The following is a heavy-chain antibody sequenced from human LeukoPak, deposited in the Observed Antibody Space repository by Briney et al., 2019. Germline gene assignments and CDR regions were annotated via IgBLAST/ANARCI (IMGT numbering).Heavy chain of an antibody. CDR1: GFTFSSYA. V-gene: IGHV3-23*01. D-gene: IGHD3-9*01. J-gene: IGHJ4*02. CDR2: ISGSGGST. CDR3: AKDILTGTAGPLDY. Sequence: GGSLRLSCAASGFTFSSYAMSWVRQAPGKGLEWVSAISGSGGSTYYADSVKGRFTISRDNSKNTLYLQMNSLRAEGTAVYYCAKDILTGTAGPLDYWGQGTLVTVSS.